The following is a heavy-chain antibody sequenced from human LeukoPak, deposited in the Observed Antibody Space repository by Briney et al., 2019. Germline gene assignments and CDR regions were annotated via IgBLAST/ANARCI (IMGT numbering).Heavy chain of an antibody. J-gene: IGHJ3*02. V-gene: IGHV4-59*01. D-gene: IGHD2-21*01. CDR3: ARDSQVVDGFDI. CDR2: IYYSGST. Sequence: PSETLSLTCTVSGGSISSYSWSWIRQPPGKGLEWIGYIYYSGSTNCNPSLKSRVTISVDTSKDQFSLKLSSVTAADTAVYYCARDSQVVDGFDIWGQGTMVTVSS. CDR1: GGSISSYS.